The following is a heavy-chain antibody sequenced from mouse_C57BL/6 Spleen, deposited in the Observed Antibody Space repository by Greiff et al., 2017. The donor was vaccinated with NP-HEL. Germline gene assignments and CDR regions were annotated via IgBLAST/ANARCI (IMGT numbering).Heavy chain of an antibody. CDR1: GFTFSSYG. CDR3: ARQWDYYGSSYGYAMDY. D-gene: IGHD1-1*01. J-gene: IGHJ4*01. CDR2: ISSGGSYT. V-gene: IGHV5-6*01. Sequence: EVKLVESGGDLVKPGGSLKLSCAASGFTFSSYGMSWVRQTPDKRLEWVATISSGGSYTYYPDSVKGRFTISRDNAKNTLYLQMSSLKSEDTAMYYCARQWDYYGSSYGYAMDYWGQGTSVTVSS.